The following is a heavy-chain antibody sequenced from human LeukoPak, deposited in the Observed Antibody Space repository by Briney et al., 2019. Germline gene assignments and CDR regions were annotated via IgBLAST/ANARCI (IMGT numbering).Heavy chain of an antibody. D-gene: IGHD7-27*01. CDR3: ARWMGNHFEY. CDR1: NDFISNYY. Sequence: PSETLSLTCSVSNDFISNYYWSWIRQPPGKRLEYIGYAHYSGNTNQNPSLKSRATISVDMSKNHFSLKLSSVTAADTAVYYCARWMGNHFEYWGQGTLVTVSS. CDR2: AHYSGNT. V-gene: IGHV4-59*01. J-gene: IGHJ4*02.